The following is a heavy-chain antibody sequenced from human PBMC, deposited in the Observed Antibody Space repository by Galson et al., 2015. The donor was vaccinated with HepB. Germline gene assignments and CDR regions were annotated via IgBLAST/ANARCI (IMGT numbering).Heavy chain of an antibody. D-gene: IGHD4-17*01. CDR3: ARQVGDYGDHSYFDY. CDR2: IDPGDSDT. V-gene: IGHV5-51*01. CDR1: GYSFTSYW. J-gene: IGHJ4*02. Sequence: QSGAEVKKPGESLKISCKGSGYSFTSYWVGWVRQMPGKGLGRMGIIDPGDSDTRYSPSFQGQVTISADKSISTAYLQWSRLKASDTAMYFCARQVGDYGDHSYFDYWGQGTLVTVSS.